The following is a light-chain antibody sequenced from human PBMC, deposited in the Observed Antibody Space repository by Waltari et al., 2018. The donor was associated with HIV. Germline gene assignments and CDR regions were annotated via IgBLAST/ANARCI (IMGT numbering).Light chain of an antibody. J-gene: IGLJ3*02. V-gene: IGLV7-46*02. CDR2: DSE. Sequence: QAVVTQDPSLSVSPRGTVPLTCTSFTGFITQGHFPSWFQMREGHDPRTLSYDSEKRHAWTPGRLSGSIVGGKATLTLLGAQPEDEGDYYCLISYNGVRVFGGGTKLTVL. CDR1: TGFITQGHF. CDR3: LISYNGVRV.